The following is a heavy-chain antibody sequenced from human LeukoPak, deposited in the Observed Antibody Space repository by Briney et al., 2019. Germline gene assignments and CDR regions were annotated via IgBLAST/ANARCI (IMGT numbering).Heavy chain of an antibody. Sequence: PGGSLRLSCAASGFTFSSYGMHWVRQAPGKGLEWVAFIRYDGSNKYYADSVKGRFTIFRDNSKNTLYLQMNSLRAEDTAVYYCARPTFWSGYCAGWFDPWGQGTLVTVSS. V-gene: IGHV3-30*02. CDR2: IRYDGSNK. J-gene: IGHJ5*02. CDR1: GFTFSSYG. CDR3: ARPTFWSGYCAGWFDP. D-gene: IGHD3-3*01.